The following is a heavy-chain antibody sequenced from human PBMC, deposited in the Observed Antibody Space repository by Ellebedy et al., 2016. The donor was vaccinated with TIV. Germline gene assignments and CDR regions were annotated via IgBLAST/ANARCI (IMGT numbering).Heavy chain of an antibody. CDR1: GFTFSSHA. CDR3: ARDRPATVVAGALEY. J-gene: IGHJ4*02. D-gene: IGHD3-22*01. Sequence: GESLKISCAASGFTFSSHAMHWVRQAPGKGLEWVTFISYDGSRRYYADAVKGRFAISRDNAENTLYLQVNSLTTEDTAVYYCARDRPATVVAGALEYWGQGTLVTVSS. CDR2: ISYDGSRR. V-gene: IGHV3-30*09.